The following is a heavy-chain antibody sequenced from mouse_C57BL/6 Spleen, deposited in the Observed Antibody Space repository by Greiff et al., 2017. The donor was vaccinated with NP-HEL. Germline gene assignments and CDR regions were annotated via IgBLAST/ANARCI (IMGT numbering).Heavy chain of an antibody. J-gene: IGHJ4*01. V-gene: IGHV1-18*01. CDR3: ARKGDGYFYYYAMDY. Sequence: EVQLQQSGPELVKPGASVKIPCKASGYTFTDYNMDWVKQSHGKSLEWIGDINPNNGGTIYNQKFKGKATLTVETSSTTAYMELRSLTSEDTAVYYWARKGDGYFYYYAMDYWGQGTSVTVSS. CDR2: INPNNGGT. D-gene: IGHD2-3*01. CDR1: GYTFTDYN.